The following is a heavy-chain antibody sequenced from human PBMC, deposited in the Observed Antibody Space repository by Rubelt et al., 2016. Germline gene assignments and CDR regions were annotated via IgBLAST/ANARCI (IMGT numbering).Heavy chain of an antibody. Sequence: QVQLVQSGAEVKKPGASVKVSCKASGYTFTSYAMNWVRQAPGQGLEWMGWINTNTGNPTYAQGFTGRFVFSLDTSVSTTYLQISSLKAEDTAVYYCVKDQQENWSTERLDYWGQGTLVTISS. CDR1: GYTFTSYA. D-gene: IGHD1-1*01. CDR2: INTNTGNP. CDR3: VKDQQENWSTERLDY. J-gene: IGHJ4*02. V-gene: IGHV7-4-1*02.